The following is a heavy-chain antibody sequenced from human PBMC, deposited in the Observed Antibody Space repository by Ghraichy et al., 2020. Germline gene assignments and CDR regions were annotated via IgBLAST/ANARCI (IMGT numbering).Heavy chain of an antibody. CDR2: IYWNEDQ. Sequence: SGPTLVQPTQTLTLTCSFSGFSLTTFGEGVGWIRQPPGRALEWLTFIYWNEDQRFSPSLRNRLTVTQDTPTNRVVLSMTNMDPVDTATYYCAHGSRDYDSVRNYYFTMDVWGQGITVTVS. D-gene: IGHD3-3*01. CDR3: AHGSRDYDSVRNYYFTMDV. CDR1: GFSLTTFGEG. V-gene: IGHV2-5*01. J-gene: IGHJ6*02.